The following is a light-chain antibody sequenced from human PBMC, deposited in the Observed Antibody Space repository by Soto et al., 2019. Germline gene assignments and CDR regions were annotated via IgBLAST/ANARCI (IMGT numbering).Light chain of an antibody. CDR2: DAS. Sequence: PSTLSASVGDRVTFGCRASQSIVDWLAWYQHKPGKAPKFLIYDASSLESGVPSRFSGSGSGTEFTLTISNLQPDDFATYFCQQYNNYPRTFGQGTKVDIK. J-gene: IGKJ1*01. V-gene: IGKV1-5*01. CDR3: QQYNNYPRT. CDR1: QSIVDW.